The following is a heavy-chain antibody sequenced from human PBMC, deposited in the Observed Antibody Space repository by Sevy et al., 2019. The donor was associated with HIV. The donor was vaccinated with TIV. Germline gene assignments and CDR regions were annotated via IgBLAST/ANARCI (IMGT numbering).Heavy chain of an antibody. D-gene: IGHD3-10*01. CDR3: AKRVAGALAALDI. J-gene: IGHJ3*02. CDR2: ISDGGGTT. CDR1: GFTFRNYV. V-gene: IGHV3-23*01. Sequence: GGSLRLSCAASGFTFRNYVMNWVRQPPGKGLEWVSVISDGGGTTYYAYSVKGRFTISRDDSKSTLYLQMNGLRVEDTAVYFCAKRVAGALAALDIWGQGTMVTVSS.